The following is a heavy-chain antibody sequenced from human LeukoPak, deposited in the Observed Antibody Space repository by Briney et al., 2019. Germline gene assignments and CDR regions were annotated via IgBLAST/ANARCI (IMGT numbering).Heavy chain of an antibody. Sequence: PGGSLRLSCAASGFTFSTYSMNWVRQAPGKGLEWVSYISGTSSLIYYADSVKGRFTISRDNAKNSLYLQMNSLRDEDTAVYYCVRDQFFSFDYWGRGTLVTVSS. V-gene: IGHV3-48*02. CDR1: GFTFSTYS. CDR2: ISGTSSLI. CDR3: VRDQFFSFDY. J-gene: IGHJ4*02. D-gene: IGHD3-3*01.